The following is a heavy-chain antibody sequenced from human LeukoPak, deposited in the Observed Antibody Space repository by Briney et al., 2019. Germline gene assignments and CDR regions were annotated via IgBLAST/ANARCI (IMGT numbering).Heavy chain of an antibody. V-gene: IGHV4-61*03. D-gene: IGHD6-13*01. CDR1: GHSISSGYY. CDR3: SRSLPGAVGAADL. J-gene: IGHJ5*02. CDR2: IHSSGST. Sequence: SETLSLTCTVSGHSISSGYYWSWIRQTPGKGLEWIAYIHSSGSTNYNPSLKSRVTISVDTSKNHFSLKVTSMTAADTGIYYCSRSLPGAVGAADLWGQGTLVTVSS.